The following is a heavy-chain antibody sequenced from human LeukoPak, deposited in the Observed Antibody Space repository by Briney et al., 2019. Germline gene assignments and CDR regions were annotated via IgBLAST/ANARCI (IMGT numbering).Heavy chain of an antibody. Sequence: GGSLRLSCAASGFTFSSYWMSWVRQAPGKGLEWVANIKQDGSEKYYVDSVKGRFTISRDNAKNSLYLQMNSLRAEDTAVYYCASLVSARKYCSSTSCPCGYWGQGTLVTVSS. V-gene: IGHV3-7*01. J-gene: IGHJ4*02. CDR1: GFTFSSYW. CDR2: IKQDGSEK. CDR3: ASLVSARKYCSSTSCPCGY. D-gene: IGHD2-2*01.